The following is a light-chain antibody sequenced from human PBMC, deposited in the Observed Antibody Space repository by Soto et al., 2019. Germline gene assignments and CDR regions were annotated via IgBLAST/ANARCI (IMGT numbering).Light chain of an antibody. J-gene: IGKJ5*01. CDR2: AAS. Sequence: DIQMTQSPSSLSASVGDRVTITCRASQSISIYLNWYQQKPGKAPKLLINAASSLQSGAPSRFSGSGSGTDFTLTISSLQPEDFATYYCEQSYSTPNTFGQGTRLEIK. CDR3: EQSYSTPNT. V-gene: IGKV1-39*01. CDR1: QSISIY.